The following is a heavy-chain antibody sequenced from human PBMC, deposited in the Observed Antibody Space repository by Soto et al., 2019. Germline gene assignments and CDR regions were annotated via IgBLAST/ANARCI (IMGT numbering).Heavy chain of an antibody. D-gene: IGHD6-6*01. Sequence: ASVKVSCKASGYTFTGYYMHWVRQAPGQGLEWMGWINPNSGGTNYAQKFQGWVTMTRDTSISTAYMELSRLRADDTAVYYCARDLYSSSSEGTGFDYWGQGTLVTVSS. CDR3: ARDLYSSSSEGTGFDY. CDR1: GYTFTGYY. V-gene: IGHV1-2*04. J-gene: IGHJ4*02. CDR2: INPNSGGT.